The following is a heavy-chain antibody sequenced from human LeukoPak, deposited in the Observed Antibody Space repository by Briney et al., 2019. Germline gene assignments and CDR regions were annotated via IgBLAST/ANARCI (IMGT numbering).Heavy chain of an antibody. CDR3: ARGFHRYSYDSGAYSVY. D-gene: IGHD3-22*01. J-gene: IGHJ4*02. CDR2: ISSSGSTI. Sequence: GGSLRLSCAASGFTFSSYEMNWVRQAPGKGLEWVSYISSSGSTIYYADSVKGRFTISRDNAKNSLYLQMNSLRAEDTAVYYCARGFHRYSYDSGAYSVYWGQGTLVTVSS. CDR1: GFTFSSYE. V-gene: IGHV3-48*03.